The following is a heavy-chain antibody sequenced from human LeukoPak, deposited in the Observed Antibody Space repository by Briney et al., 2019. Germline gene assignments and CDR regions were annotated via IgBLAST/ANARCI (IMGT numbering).Heavy chain of an antibody. Sequence: GGSLRLSCAASGFTFSSYAMHWVRQAPGKGLEYVSAISSNGCSTYYANSVKGRFTTSRDNSKNTLYLQMGSLRAEDMAVYYCARDREGCSSTSCYNFDYWGQGTLVTVSS. CDR1: GFTFSSYA. V-gene: IGHV3-64*01. CDR2: ISSNGCST. J-gene: IGHJ4*02. D-gene: IGHD2-2*02. CDR3: ARDREGCSSTSCYNFDY.